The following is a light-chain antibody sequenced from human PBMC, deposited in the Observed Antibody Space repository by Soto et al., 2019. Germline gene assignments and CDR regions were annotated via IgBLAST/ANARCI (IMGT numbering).Light chain of an antibody. Sequence: VQGTQSPSPLPPSEGERATLIGQAGQNISNFLNWYQQKVGKAPKLLIYDASNLETGVPSRFGGSGSGTDFTFTITSLQPEDTATYYCQQYDGLPYTFGQGTKLQIK. J-gene: IGKJ2*01. CDR1: QNISNF. V-gene: IGKV1-33*01. CDR3: QQYDGLPYT. CDR2: DAS.